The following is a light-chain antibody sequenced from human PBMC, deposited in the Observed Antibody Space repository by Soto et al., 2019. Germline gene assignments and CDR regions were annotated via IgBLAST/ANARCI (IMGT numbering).Light chain of an antibody. CDR1: SSDVGGYNY. J-gene: IGLJ1*01. Sequence: ALTQPASVSGSPGQSITISCIGTSSDVGGYNYVSWYQQYQGKAPKLMIYDVSNRPSGVSNRFSGSKSGNTASLTISGLQAEDVADYYSSSYTSRSTVLFGTGTNVTVL. CDR3: SSYTSRSTVL. V-gene: IGLV2-14*01. CDR2: DVS.